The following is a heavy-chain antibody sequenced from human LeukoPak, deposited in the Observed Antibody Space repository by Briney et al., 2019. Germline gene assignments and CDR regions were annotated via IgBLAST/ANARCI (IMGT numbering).Heavy chain of an antibody. D-gene: IGHD5-12*01. V-gene: IGHV3-21*01. CDR1: GFTFSRYA. CDR3: ARGQGGYNPLGY. Sequence: GGSLRLSCAASGFTFSRYAMHWVRQAPGKGLEWVSSISSSSSYMYYADSVKGRFTISRDNAKNSLYLQMNSLRAEDTAVYYCARGQGGYNPLGYWGQGTLVTVSS. J-gene: IGHJ4*02. CDR2: ISSSSSYM.